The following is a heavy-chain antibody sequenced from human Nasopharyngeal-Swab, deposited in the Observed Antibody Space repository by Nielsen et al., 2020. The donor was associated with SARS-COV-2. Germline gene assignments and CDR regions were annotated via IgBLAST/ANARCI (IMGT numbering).Heavy chain of an antibody. CDR2: IYSGGST. J-gene: IGHJ4*02. CDR1: GFTVSSNY. Sequence: GGSLRLSCAASGFTVSSNYMSWVRQAPGKGLEWASVIYSGGSTYYADSVKGRFTISRDNSKNTLYLQMNSLRAEDTAVYYCARGTAMASFDYWGQGTLVTVSS. V-gene: IGHV3-53*01. D-gene: IGHD5-18*01. CDR3: ARGTAMASFDY.